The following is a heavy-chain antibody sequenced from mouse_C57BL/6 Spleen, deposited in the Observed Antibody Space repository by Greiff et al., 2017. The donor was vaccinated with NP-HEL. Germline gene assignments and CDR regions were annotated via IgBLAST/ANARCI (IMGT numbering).Heavy chain of an antibody. CDR2: IYPGDGET. CDR3: ARGGCSFAY. Sequence: VQLQQSGPELVKPGASVKISCKASGYAFSSSWMNWVQQRPGKGLEWIGRIYPGDGETNYNGKFKGKATISADKSSNNVYMQLSSLTSEDPAVYCWARGGCSFAYWSQGTLVTVSA. V-gene: IGHV1-82*01. CDR1: GYAFSSSW. J-gene: IGHJ3*01.